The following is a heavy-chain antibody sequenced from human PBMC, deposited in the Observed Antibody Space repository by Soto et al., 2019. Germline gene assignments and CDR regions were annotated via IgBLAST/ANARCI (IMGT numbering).Heavy chain of an antibody. V-gene: IGHV4-59*01. CDR1: GGSISSYY. D-gene: IGHD1-26*01. Sequence: PSETLSLTCTVSGGSISSYYWSWIRQPPGKGLEWIGYIYYSGSTNYNPSLKSRVTISVGTSKNQFSLKLSSVTAADTAVYYCARAGGSYHKFDYWGQGTLVTVSS. J-gene: IGHJ4*02. CDR2: IYYSGST. CDR3: ARAGGSYHKFDY.